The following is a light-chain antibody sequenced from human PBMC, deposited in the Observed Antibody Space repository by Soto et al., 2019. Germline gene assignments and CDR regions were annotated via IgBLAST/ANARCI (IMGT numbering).Light chain of an antibody. Sequence: IPLTPSPYLPAASIGDRGTLPCRASHDISTFLAWYQQKPGKAPKLLIYEASTLQSGVPSRFSGSGSGTEFTLTISGLLPEDFAAYHCQQLYTLPFTFGQGTRLEVK. V-gene: IGKV1-9*01. CDR2: EAS. CDR1: HDISTF. CDR3: QQLYTLPFT. J-gene: IGKJ5*01.